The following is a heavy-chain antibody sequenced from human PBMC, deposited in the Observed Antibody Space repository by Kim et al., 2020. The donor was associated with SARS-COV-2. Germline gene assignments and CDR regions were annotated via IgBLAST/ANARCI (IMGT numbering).Heavy chain of an antibody. CDR2: STV. J-gene: IGHJ4*02. Sequence: STVNYENSVKGRFTISRDNAKNSLYLQMNSLRDEDTAVYYCARVRGGANDYWGQGTLVTVSS. D-gene: IGHD3-16*01. V-gene: IGHV3-48*02. CDR3: ARVRGGANDY.